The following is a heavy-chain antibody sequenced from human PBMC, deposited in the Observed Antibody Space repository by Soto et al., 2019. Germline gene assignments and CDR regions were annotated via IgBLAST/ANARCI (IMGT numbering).Heavy chain of an antibody. CDR3: TTEMAPQFGTY. D-gene: IGHD3-10*01. Sequence: GRSLRLPCAASGLTYSNAWMSWLRQAPGKGLEWVGRITSKTDGGTTDGAATVKGRFTISRDDSKNTLYLQMNSLKTEDTAVYYCTTEMAPQFGTYWGQGT. CDR1: GLTYSNAW. CDR2: ITSKTDGGTT. V-gene: IGHV3-15*01. J-gene: IGHJ4*02.